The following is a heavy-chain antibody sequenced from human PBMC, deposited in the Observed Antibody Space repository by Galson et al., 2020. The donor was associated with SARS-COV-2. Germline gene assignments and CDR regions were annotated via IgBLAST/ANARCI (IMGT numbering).Heavy chain of an antibody. D-gene: IGHD3-9*01. J-gene: IGHJ6*02. V-gene: IGHV1-24*01. CDR1: GYTLTELS. CDR3: ATGIVRYFDQADYYYGMDV. CDR2: FDPEDGET. Sequence: ASVKVSCKVSGYTLTELSMHWVRQAPGKGLEWMGGFDPEDGETIYAQKFQGRVTMTEDTSTDTAYMQLSSLRSEDTAVYYCATGIVRYFDQADYYYGMDVWGRGTTVTVSS.